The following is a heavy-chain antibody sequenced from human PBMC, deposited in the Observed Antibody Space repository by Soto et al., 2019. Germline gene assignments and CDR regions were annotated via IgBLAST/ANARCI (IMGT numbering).Heavy chain of an antibody. D-gene: IGHD1-26*01. V-gene: IGHV3-48*02. CDR3: ARGAAMGATTDYYGMDV. J-gene: IGHJ6*02. CDR1: GFTFSSYS. Sequence: EVQLVESGGGLVQPGGSLRLSCAASGFTFSSYSMNWVRQAPGKGLEWVSYISSSSSTISYAESVKGRFTISRDNAKNSLYLQMNSLKDEDTAVYYCARGAAMGATTDYYGMDVWGQGATVTVSS. CDR2: ISSSSSTI.